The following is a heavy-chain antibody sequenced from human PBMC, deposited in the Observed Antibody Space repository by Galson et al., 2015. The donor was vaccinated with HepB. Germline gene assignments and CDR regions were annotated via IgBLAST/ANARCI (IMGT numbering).Heavy chain of an antibody. D-gene: IGHD4-17*01. CDR3: ARDLTLSYGDYVKDYYGMDV. CDR1: GFTVSSNY. CDR2: IYSGGST. J-gene: IGHJ6*02. V-gene: IGHV3-66*02. Sequence: SLRLSCAASGFTVSSNYMSWVRQAPGKGLEWVSVIYSGGSTYYADSVKGRFTISRDNSKNTLYLQMNSLRAEDTAVYYCARDLTLSYGDYVKDYYGMDVWGQGTTVTVSS.